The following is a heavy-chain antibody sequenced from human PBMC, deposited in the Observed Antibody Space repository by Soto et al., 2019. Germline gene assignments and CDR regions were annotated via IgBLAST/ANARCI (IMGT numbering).Heavy chain of an antibody. D-gene: IGHD3-9*01. Sequence: PGGSLRLSCAASGFTFSSYGMHWVRQAPGKGLEWVAVIWYDGSNKYYADSVKGRFTISRDNSKNTLYLQMNSLRAEDTAVYYCARDSHYDILTGYLSYYYYGMDVWGQGTTVTVSS. V-gene: IGHV3-33*01. CDR3: ARDSHYDILTGYLSYYYYGMDV. J-gene: IGHJ6*02. CDR1: GFTFSSYG. CDR2: IWYDGSNK.